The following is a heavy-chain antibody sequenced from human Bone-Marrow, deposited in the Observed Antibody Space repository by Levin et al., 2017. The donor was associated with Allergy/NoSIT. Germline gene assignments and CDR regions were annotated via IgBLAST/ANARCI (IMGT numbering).Heavy chain of an antibody. CDR1: GFPFANVW. J-gene: IGHJ4*01. D-gene: IGHD3/OR15-3a*01. CDR3: TTDAGNCDFNQCQVEAL. CDR2: VKSQVHGGTS. Sequence: GGSLRLSCVASGFPFANVWMTWVRQAPGKGLEWVGRVKSQVHGGTSDYAAPVTGRFTISRDDSKKTVYLQLNSLKSEDTAMYYCTTDAGNCDFNQCQVEALWGQGTLVTVSS. V-gene: IGHV3-15*01.